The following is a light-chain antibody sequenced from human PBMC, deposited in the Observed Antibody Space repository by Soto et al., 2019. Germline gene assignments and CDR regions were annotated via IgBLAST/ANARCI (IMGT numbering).Light chain of an antibody. V-gene: IGLV2-14*01. J-gene: IGLJ2*01. CDR1: SSDVGGYND. CDR2: NVS. Sequence: QSVLTQPASVSGSPGQSITISCTGTSSDVGGYNDVSWYQQHPGKAPKLMIYNVSNRPSGVSNRFSGSKSGNTASLTISGLQAEDEGHYYCSSFTSTNTVLFGGGTKLTV. CDR3: SSFTSTNTVL.